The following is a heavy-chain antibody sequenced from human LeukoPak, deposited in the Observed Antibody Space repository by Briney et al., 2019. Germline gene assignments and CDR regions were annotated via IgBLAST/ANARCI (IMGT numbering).Heavy chain of an antibody. CDR3: ARFYYDYVWGSYRYTQFDY. V-gene: IGHV3-7*01. J-gene: IGHJ4*02. Sequence: PGGSLRLSCAASGFTFRNFWMNWARQAPGKGLEWVASIMKDGGQKKYVDSVKGRFTISRDNAQNSLYLQMSGLRAEDTAVYYCARFYYDYVWGSYRYTQFDYWGQGTLVTVSS. CDR2: IMKDGGQK. CDR1: GFTFRNFW. D-gene: IGHD3-16*02.